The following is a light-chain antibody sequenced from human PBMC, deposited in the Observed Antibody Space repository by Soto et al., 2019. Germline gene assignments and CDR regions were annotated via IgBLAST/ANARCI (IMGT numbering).Light chain of an antibody. Sequence: EIVLTQSPATLSLSPGERATLSCRASQSVSSYLAWYQQKPGQAPRLLTYDASNRATGIPARFSGSGSGTDFTLTISSLEPEDFAVYYCQQRSHWPTFGPGTKVDIK. J-gene: IGKJ3*01. CDR1: QSVSSY. CDR3: QQRSHWPT. CDR2: DAS. V-gene: IGKV3-11*01.